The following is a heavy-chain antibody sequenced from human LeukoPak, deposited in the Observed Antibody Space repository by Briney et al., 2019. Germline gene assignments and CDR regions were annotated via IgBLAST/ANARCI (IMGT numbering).Heavy chain of an antibody. CDR2: MNPNSGNT. CDR1: GYTFTSYD. J-gene: IGHJ3*02. Sequence: ASVKVSCKASGYTFTSYDINWVRQATGQGLEWMGWMNPNSGNTGYAQRFQGRVTMTRNTSISTAYMELSSLRSEDTAVYYCASTPGYSSSWYSDAFDIWGQGTMVTVSS. V-gene: IGHV1-8*01. D-gene: IGHD6-13*01. CDR3: ASTPGYSSSWYSDAFDI.